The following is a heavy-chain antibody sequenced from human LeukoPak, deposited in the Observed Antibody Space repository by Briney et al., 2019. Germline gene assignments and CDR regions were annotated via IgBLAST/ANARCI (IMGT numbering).Heavy chain of an antibody. D-gene: IGHD1-7*01. CDR2: ISSSSSYI. V-gene: IGHV3-21*01. CDR1: GFTFSSYS. Sequence: GGSLRLSCAASGFTFSSYSMNWVRQAPGKGLEWVSSISSSSSYIYYADSVKGRFTISRGNAKNSLYLQMNSLRAEDTAVYYCASGTGTGTEDWFDPWGQGTQVTVSS. J-gene: IGHJ5*02. CDR3: ASGTGTGTEDWFDP.